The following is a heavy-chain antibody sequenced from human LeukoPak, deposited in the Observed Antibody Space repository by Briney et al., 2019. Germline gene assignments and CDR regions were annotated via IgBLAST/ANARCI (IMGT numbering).Heavy chain of an antibody. Sequence: NPGGSLRLSCAASGFTFSDYYMSWIRQAPGKGLEWISYISSSGSTIYYADSVKGRFTISRDNARNSLYLQMNSLRAEDTAVYYCARERAIASLRPYYFDYWGQGTLVTVSS. D-gene: IGHD6-6*01. V-gene: IGHV3-11*01. J-gene: IGHJ4*02. CDR2: ISSSGSTI. CDR1: GFTFSDYY. CDR3: ARERAIASLRPYYFDY.